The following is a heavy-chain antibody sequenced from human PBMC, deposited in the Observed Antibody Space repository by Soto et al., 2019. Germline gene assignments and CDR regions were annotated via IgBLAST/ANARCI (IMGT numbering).Heavy chain of an antibody. D-gene: IGHD3-3*01. V-gene: IGHV3-23*01. Sequence: GGSLRLSCAASGFTFSSYTMSWVRQAPGKGLEWVSAISGSGGSTYYADSVKGRFTISRDNSKNTLYLQMNSLRAEDTAVYYCAKDRRFLEWLNHDYWGQGTLVTVSS. CDR1: GFTFSSYT. CDR2: ISGSGGST. CDR3: AKDRRFLEWLNHDY. J-gene: IGHJ4*02.